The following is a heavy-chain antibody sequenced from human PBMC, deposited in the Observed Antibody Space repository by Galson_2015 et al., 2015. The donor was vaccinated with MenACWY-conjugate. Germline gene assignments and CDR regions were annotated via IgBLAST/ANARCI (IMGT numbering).Heavy chain of an antibody. V-gene: IGHV6-1*01. CDR2: TYYRSQWKN. J-gene: IGHJ5*02. Sequence: CAISGDSVSTNSAAWNWIRQSPSRGLEWLGRTYYRSQWKNDYAVSVKSRITLNPDTSKNQFSLQLNSVTSEDTAVYYCARDLGSGSNNWFDPWGQGTLVTVSS. D-gene: IGHD5-12*01. CDR3: ARDLGSGSNNWFDP. CDR1: GDSVSTNSAA.